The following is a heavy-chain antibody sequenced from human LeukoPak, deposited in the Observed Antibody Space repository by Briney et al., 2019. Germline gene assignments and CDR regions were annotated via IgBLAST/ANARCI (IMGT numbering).Heavy chain of an antibody. CDR3: ARGAPGWPGIAAAARVLMDV. V-gene: IGHV3-33*01. CDR1: GFTFSSYG. J-gene: IGHJ6*02. D-gene: IGHD6-13*01. CDR2: TWYDGSNK. Sequence: SGRSLRLSCAASGFTFSSYGMHWVRQAPGKGLEWVAVTWYDGSNKYYADSVKGRFTISRDNSKNTLYLQMNSLRAEDTAVYYCARGAPGWPGIAAAARVLMDVWGQGTTVTVSS.